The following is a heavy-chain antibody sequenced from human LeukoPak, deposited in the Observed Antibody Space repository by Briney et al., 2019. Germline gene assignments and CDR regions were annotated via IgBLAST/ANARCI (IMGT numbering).Heavy chain of an antibody. CDR1: GGSISSGGYY. V-gene: IGHV4-31*03. Sequence: SETLSLTCTVSGGSISSGGYYWSWIRQHPGKGLEWIGYIYYSGSTYYNPSLKSRVTISVDTSKKQFSLKLSSVTAADTAVYYCARDLRRAYDILTGDAFDIWGQGTMVTVSS. CDR3: ARDLRRAYDILTGDAFDI. D-gene: IGHD3-9*01. J-gene: IGHJ3*02. CDR2: IYYSGST.